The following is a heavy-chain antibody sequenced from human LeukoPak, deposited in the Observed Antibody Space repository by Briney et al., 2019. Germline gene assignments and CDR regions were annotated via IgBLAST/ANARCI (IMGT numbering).Heavy chain of an antibody. CDR3: ARRLCTSGVCYYYFDY. J-gene: IGHJ4*02. CDR2: IYPGDSDT. Sequence: GESLKISCKGSGYSFSNYWIGWVRQMPGKGLEWMGIIYPGDSDTRYSPSFQGLVTISADKSISTAYLQWSSLKASDTAIYYCARRLCTSGVCYYYFDYWGQGTLVTVSS. D-gene: IGHD2-8*01. V-gene: IGHV5-51*01. CDR1: GYSFSNYW.